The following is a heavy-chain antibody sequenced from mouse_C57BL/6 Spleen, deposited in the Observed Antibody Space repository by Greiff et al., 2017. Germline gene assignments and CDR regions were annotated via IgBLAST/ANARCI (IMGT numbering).Heavy chain of an antibody. J-gene: IGHJ2*01. Sequence: QVQLQQPGAELVMPGASVKLSCKASGYTFTSYWMHWVKQRPGQGLEWIGEIDPSDSYTNYNQKFKGKSTLTVDKSSSTAYMQLSSLTSEDSAVYYCARSQFAYYFDYWCQGTTLTVSS. CDR2: IDPSDSYT. CDR1: GYTFTSYW. V-gene: IGHV1-69*01. CDR3: ARSQFAYYFDY.